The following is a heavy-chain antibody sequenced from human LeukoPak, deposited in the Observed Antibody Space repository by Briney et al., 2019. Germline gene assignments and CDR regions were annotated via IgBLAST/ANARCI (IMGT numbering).Heavy chain of an antibody. CDR2: INERGTDS. J-gene: IGHJ4*02. CDR1: GFAFSGHW. V-gene: IGHV3-74*03. Sequence: GGSLRLSCTASGFAFSGHWIHWVRQPPGMGLVWVSRINERGTDSMYAESVKGRFTISRDNAKNTVYLQMNSLRAEDTAVYYCVRDETLWTLDWWGQGTLVSVSS. D-gene: IGHD1-1*01. CDR3: VRDETLWTLDW.